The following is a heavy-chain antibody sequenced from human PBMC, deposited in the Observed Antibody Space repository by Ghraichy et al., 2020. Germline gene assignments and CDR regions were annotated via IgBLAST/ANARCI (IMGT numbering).Heavy chain of an antibody. J-gene: IGHJ6*02. V-gene: IGHV3-23*01. Sequence: GKSLNISCAASGFTFRSYAMNWVRQAPGKGLEWVSGIGGSGGSTHYADSVKGRFTISRDNSKNTLYLQMNSLRAEDTAVYYRAKDRSSTSSYAMDVWGQGTTVTVSS. CDR1: GFTFRSYA. D-gene: IGHD2-2*01. CDR3: AKDRSSTSSYAMDV. CDR2: IGGSGGST.